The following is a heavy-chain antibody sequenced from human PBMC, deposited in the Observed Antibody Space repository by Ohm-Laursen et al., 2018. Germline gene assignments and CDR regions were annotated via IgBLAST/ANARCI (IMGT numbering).Heavy chain of an antibody. Sequence: SETLSLTCSVSGGSISSYYWSWTRQSPGKGLEWIGFISNSGNTNYNPSLKSRVTISLNTSKNQFSLKLSSVTAADTAVYYCARRGHAFDIWGQGTMVTVSS. CDR2: ISNSGNT. V-gene: IGHV4-59*01. J-gene: IGHJ3*02. CDR3: ARRGHAFDI. CDR1: GGSISSYY.